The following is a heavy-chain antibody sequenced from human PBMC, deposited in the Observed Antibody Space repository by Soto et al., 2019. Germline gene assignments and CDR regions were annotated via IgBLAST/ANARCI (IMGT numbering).Heavy chain of an antibody. D-gene: IGHD5-12*01. CDR2: IYYSGST. J-gene: IGHJ5*02. V-gene: IGHV4-59*01. CDR3: ERYRKSGYDRVDNWFDP. Sequence: SETLSLTCTVSGGSISSYYWSWIRQPPGKGLEWIGYIYYSGSTNYNPSLKSRVTISVDTSKNQFSLKLSSVTAADTAVYYCERYRKSGYDRVDNWFDPWGQGTLVTVSS. CDR1: GGSISSYY.